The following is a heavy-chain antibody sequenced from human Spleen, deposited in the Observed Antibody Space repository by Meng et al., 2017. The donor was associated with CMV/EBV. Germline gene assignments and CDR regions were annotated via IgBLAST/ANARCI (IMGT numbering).Heavy chain of an antibody. J-gene: IGHJ4*02. V-gene: IGHV4-34*01. CDR3: ARRGRYQLLFHHPAQGKYFDY. D-gene: IGHD2-2*01. CDR2: INHSGST. Sequence: FSGYYWSWIRQPPGKGLEWIGEINHSGSTNYNPSLKSRVTISVDTSKNQFSLKLSSVTAADTAVYYCARRGRYQLLFHHPAQGKYFDYWGQGTLVTVSS. CDR1: FSGYY.